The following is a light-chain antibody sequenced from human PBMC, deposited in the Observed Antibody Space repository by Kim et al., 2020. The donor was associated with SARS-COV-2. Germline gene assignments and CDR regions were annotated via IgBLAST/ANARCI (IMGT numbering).Light chain of an antibody. J-gene: IGLJ3*02. CDR3: QSWDTGIGV. CDR1: SGHSSYT. Sequence: ASVKLTCTLSSGHSSYTIAWHQQQPEKGPRYLMKLYSDGSHRKGDGIPDRFSGSSSGAERYLTISSLQSEDEAYYYCQSWDTGIGVFGGGTQLTVL. CDR2: LYSDGSH. V-gene: IGLV4-69*01.